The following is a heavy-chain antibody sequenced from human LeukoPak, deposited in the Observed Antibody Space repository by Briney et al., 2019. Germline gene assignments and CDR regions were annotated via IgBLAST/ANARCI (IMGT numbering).Heavy chain of an antibody. Sequence: GGSLRLSCAASGFTFSSYAMHWVRQALGKGLEWVAVISYDGSNKYYADSVKGRFTISRDNSKNTLYLQMNSLRAEDTAVYYCASDSSFDYWGQGTLVTVSS. J-gene: IGHJ4*02. CDR1: GFTFSSYA. V-gene: IGHV3-30*04. CDR3: ASDSSFDY. CDR2: ISYDGSNK. D-gene: IGHD6-19*01.